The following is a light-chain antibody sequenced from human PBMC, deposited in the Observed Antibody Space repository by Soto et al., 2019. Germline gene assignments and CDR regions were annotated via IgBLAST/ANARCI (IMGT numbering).Light chain of an antibody. Sequence: EIVLTPSPGTLSLSPGERATLSCRASQSVSSTYLAWYQHRPGQAPRLLIYGASSRATGIPDRFSSSGSGTDFTLTITMLEPEDFAMYYCQRYDSLRTFGQGTKVDIK. CDR1: QSVSSTY. J-gene: IGKJ1*01. V-gene: IGKV3-20*01. CDR2: GAS. CDR3: QRYDSLRT.